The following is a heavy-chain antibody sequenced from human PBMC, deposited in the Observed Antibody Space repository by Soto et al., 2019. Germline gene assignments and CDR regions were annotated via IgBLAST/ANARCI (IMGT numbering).Heavy chain of an antibody. V-gene: IGHV4-59*01. D-gene: IGHD3-22*01. CDR3: TWAYYDIYGYILDP. CDR1: GGSISSGY. Sequence: SETLSLTCSVSGGSISSGYWTWIRHPPGNGLEWIGYIYLGGSINYNPSLKSRVIISVDTAKNQFSLSLSSVTAADTAVYYCTWAYYDIYGYILDPRGQGTSVT. CDR2: IYLGGSI. J-gene: IGHJ5*02.